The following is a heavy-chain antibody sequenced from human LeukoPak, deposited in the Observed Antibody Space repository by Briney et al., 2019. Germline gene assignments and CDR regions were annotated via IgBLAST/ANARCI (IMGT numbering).Heavy chain of an antibody. J-gene: IGHJ4*02. V-gene: IGHV3-49*03. CDR3: ARGRPHGNDY. Sequence: GGSLRLSCTASGFTFGDYAMSWFRQVPGKGLEWVGFIRSKAYGGTTEYAASVKGRFTISRDDSKSIAYLQMNSLKTEDTAVYYCARGRPHGNDYWGQGTLVTVSS. CDR2: IRSKAYGGTT. D-gene: IGHD4-23*01. CDR1: GFTFGDYA.